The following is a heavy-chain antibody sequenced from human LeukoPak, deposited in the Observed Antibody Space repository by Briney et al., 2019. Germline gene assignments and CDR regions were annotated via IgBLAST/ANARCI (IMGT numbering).Heavy chain of an antibody. V-gene: IGHV4-39*07. J-gene: IGHJ5*02. Sequence: PSETLSLTCSVSGVSISSSNSYWGWIRQPPGKGLEWIGSIYYTGNTYYNASLKSRVTISVDTSKNQFSLKLSSVTAADTAVYYCARGGYYGLGNDFRFDPWGQGTLVTVSS. CDR1: GVSISSSNSY. D-gene: IGHD3-10*01. CDR3: ARGGYYGLGNDFRFDP. CDR2: IYYTGNT.